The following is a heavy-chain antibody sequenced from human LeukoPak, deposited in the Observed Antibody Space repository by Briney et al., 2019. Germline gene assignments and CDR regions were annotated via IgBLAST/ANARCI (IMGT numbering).Heavy chain of an antibody. Sequence: GGSLRLSCAASGFTFSSYSMNWVRQAPGKGLEWVSYISSSSTIYYADSVKGRFTISRDNSKNTLYLQMNGLRAEDTAVYYCARGGSPRGKNWFDPWGQGTLVTVSS. V-gene: IGHV3-48*01. CDR1: GFTFSSYS. CDR2: ISSSSTI. CDR3: ARGGSPRGKNWFDP. J-gene: IGHJ5*02.